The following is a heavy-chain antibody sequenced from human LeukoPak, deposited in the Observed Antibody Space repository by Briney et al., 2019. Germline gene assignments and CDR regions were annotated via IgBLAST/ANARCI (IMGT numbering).Heavy chain of an antibody. V-gene: IGHV1-69*06. Sequence: ASVKVSCKASGGTFSSYAISWVRQAPGQGLEWMGGIIPIFGTANYAQKFQGRVTITADKSTSTAYMELSSLRSEDTAVYYCARDLAAISSSNRQNWGQGTLVTVSS. CDR3: ARDLAAISSSNRQN. CDR2: IIPIFGTA. J-gene: IGHJ4*02. CDR1: GGTFSSYA. D-gene: IGHD6-25*01.